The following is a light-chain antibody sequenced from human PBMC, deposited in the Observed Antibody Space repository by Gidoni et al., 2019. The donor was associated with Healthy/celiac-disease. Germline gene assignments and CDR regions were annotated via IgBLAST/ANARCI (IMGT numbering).Light chain of an antibody. J-gene: IGKJ2*01. CDR2: AAS. CDR1: QGIRND. Sequence: AIQMTQSPSSLSASIGDRVTITCRTSQGIRNDLGWYQQKPGKAPKLLIYAASSLQSGVPSRFSGSGSGTDFTLTISSLQPEDFATYYCLQDYNYPRTFGQGTKLEIK. V-gene: IGKV1-6*01. CDR3: LQDYNYPRT.